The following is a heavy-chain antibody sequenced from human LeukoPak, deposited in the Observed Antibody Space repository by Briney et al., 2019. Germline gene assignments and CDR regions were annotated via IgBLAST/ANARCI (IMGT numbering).Heavy chain of an antibody. CDR1: GFTFSGYL. D-gene: IGHD3-3*01. CDR2: IYYDGHGI. Sequence: GSLGLFWFTPGFTFSGYLVDWGRQGSGKGLELGSRIYYDGHGIIYADSVKGRFTTSRDNVKNTLYLQMNSLRVEDTAVYYCAAGGGWDPSFGVVTHIDAWGKGTTVVVS. J-gene: IGHJ6*03. V-gene: IGHV3-74*01. CDR3: AAGGGWDPSFGVVTHIDA.